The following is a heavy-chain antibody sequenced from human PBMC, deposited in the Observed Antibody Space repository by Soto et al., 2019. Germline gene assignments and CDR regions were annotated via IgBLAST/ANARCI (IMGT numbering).Heavy chain of an antibody. CDR1: GFTFSSYS. CDR3: ARGPVYYYDSSGYSL. J-gene: IGHJ4*02. V-gene: IGHV3-21*01. Sequence: GGSLRLSCAASGFTFSSYSMNWVRQAPGKGLEWVSSISSSSSYIYYADSVKGRFTISRDNAKNSLYLQMNSLRAEDTAVYYCARGPVYYYDSSGYSLWGQGTLVTVSS. CDR2: ISSSSSYI. D-gene: IGHD3-22*01.